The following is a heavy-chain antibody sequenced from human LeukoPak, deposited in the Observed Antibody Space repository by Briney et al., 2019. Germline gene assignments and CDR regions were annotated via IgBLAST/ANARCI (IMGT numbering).Heavy chain of an antibody. D-gene: IGHD5-18*01. CDR3: ARDTAMAFYYMDV. J-gene: IGHJ6*03. CDR1: GYTFTGYY. V-gene: IGHV1-2*02. CDR2: INPNSGGT. Sequence: GASVKVSCKASGYTFTGYYMRWVRQAPGQGLEWMGWINPNSGGTNYAQKFQGRVTMTRDTSISTAYMELSRLRSDDTAVYYCARDTAMAFYYMDVWGKGTTVTVSS.